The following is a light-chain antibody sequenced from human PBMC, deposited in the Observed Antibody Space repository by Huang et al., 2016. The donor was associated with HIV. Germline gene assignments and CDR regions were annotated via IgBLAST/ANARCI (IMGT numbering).Light chain of an antibody. Sequence: EIVLTQSPATLSLSPGERATLSCRASQSVSSYLAWYQPKPGQAPRLLIDDAADRATGIPARFSGSGSGTDFTLTISSLEPEDFAVYFCHQRSNWPRTFGQGTKVEI. J-gene: IGKJ1*01. CDR1: QSVSSY. CDR3: HQRSNWPRT. V-gene: IGKV3-11*01. CDR2: DAA.